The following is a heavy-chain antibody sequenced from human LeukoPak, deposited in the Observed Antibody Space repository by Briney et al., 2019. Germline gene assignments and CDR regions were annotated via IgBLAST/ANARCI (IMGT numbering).Heavy chain of an antibody. D-gene: IGHD4/OR15-4a*01. V-gene: IGHV2-70*04. CDR3: ARLQGATIGAKWFDP. Sequence: SGPAVVHPTQPLTLTCTFSGLSLPTTGMRVSWIRQPPVKALEWLALIDWDDHKFYITSLKTRLTISKEPSKNQVVLTMTTMDPVDTATYYCARLQGATIGAKWFDPWGQGTLVTVSS. J-gene: IGHJ5*02. CDR1: GLSLPTTGMR. CDR2: IDWDDHK.